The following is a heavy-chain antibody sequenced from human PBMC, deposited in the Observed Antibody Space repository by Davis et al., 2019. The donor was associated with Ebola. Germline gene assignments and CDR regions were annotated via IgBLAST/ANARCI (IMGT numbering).Heavy chain of an antibody. CDR2: ICPDDSDS. J-gene: IGHJ5*02. D-gene: IGHD3-10*01. CDR1: GYTFTNYW. V-gene: IGHV5-51*01. Sequence: GESLKISCRASGYTFTNYWSGWVRQMPGKGLEWMGIICPDDSDSRYSPSFQGQVTISVDKSISTAYLQWSSLKASDTAIYYCARSSMVRGVPLSGWFDPWGQGTLVNVSS. CDR3: ARSSMVRGVPLSGWFDP.